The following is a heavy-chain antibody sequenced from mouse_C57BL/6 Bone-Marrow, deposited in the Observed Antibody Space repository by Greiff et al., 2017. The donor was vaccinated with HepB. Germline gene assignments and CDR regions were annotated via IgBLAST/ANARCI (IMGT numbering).Heavy chain of an antibody. J-gene: IGHJ4*01. V-gene: IGHV5-17*01. D-gene: IGHD4-1*01. CDR3: ERELRLDAMDY. Sequence: DVQLVESGGGLVKPGGSLKLSCAASGFTFSDYGMHWVRQSPEKGLEWVAYISSGCSTIYYADTVKGRFTISRDNAKNTLFLQMTSLRSEDTAMYYCERELRLDAMDYWGQGTSVTVSS. CDR1: GFTFSDYG. CDR2: ISSGCSTI.